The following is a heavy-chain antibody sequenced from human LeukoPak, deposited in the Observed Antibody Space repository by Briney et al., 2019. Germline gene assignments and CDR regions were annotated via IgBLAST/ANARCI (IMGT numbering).Heavy chain of an antibody. V-gene: IGHV3-74*01. CDR1: GFTFSNYW. CDR3: AGAPGGWEASDY. Sequence: GGSLRLSCEASGFTFSNYWMHWVRQVPGKGLVWVSRIKSDGNSTSYAGFVKGRFTISRDNAKNTLYLQMNSLRAEDTAVYCCAGAPGGWEASDYWGQGTLVSVSS. J-gene: IGHJ4*02. D-gene: IGHD1-26*01. CDR2: IKSDGNST.